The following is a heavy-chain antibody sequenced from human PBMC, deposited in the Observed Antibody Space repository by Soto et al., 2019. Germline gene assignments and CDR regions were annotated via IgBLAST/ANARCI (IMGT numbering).Heavy chain of an antibody. Sequence: GASLKISCKRSGYNLTSYWFRWVRQMPGKGLEWTVGIDPSDSYTHYSPSFQGHVTISADKSISTAYLQWSSLKASDTAMYYCARATIPYYFWSGLSSSYYYGMDVSGQGTTVTVSS. CDR3: ARATIPYYFWSGLSSSYYYGMDV. CDR2: IDPSDSYT. V-gene: IGHV5-10-1*01. CDR1: GYNLTSYW. J-gene: IGHJ6*01. D-gene: IGHD3-3*01.